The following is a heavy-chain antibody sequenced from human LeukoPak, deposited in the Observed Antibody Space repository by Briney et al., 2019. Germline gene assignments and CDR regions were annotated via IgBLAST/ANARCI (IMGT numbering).Heavy chain of an antibody. Sequence: PGGSLRLSCAASGFTFADYAMHWVRQVPGKGLEWVSGITWNSGSIGYADSVKGRFTISRDNAKNSLYLQMNSLRAEDTAVYYCARDKNYYDSSGYFTDAFDIWGQGTMVTVSS. CDR1: GFTFADYA. J-gene: IGHJ3*02. D-gene: IGHD3-22*01. CDR3: ARDKNYYDSSGYFTDAFDI. V-gene: IGHV3-9*01. CDR2: ITWNSGSI.